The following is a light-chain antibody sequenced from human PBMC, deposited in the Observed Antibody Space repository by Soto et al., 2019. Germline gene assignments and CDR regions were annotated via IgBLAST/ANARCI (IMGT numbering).Light chain of an antibody. CDR3: QQSYNTPRT. J-gene: IGKJ1*01. V-gene: IGKV1-39*01. CDR1: QSISTY. CDR2: DAS. Sequence: DIQMTQSPSSLSASVGDRVTITCRASQSISTYLNWYQQKPGKAPKLLIYDASNLQSGVPSRFRGGGSATDFTLTISSLQPEDFAAYYCQQSYNTPRTFGQGTKVEIK.